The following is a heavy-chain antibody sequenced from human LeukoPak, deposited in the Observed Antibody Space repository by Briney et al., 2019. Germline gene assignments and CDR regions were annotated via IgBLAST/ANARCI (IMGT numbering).Heavy chain of an antibody. J-gene: IGHJ4*02. Sequence: SETLSLTCTVSGGSISSSSYYWGWIRQPPGKGLEWIGSIYYSGSTYYNPSLKSRVTISVDTSKNQFSLKLSSVTAADTAVHYCARDEYSSTYWGQGTLVTVSS. CDR3: ARDEYSSTY. D-gene: IGHD6-6*01. CDR2: IYYSGST. V-gene: IGHV4-39*07. CDR1: GGSISSSSYY.